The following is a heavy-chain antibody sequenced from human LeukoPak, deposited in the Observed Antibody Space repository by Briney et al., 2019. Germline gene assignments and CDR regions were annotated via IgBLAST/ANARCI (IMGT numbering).Heavy chain of an antibody. CDR1: GYTFTGYY. J-gene: IGHJ6*03. D-gene: IGHD4-11*01. CDR2: INPNSGNT. CDR3: ARSLVTTPYYYYMDV. Sequence: ASVKVSCKASGYTFTGYYMHWVRQAPGQGLEWMGWINPNSGNTGYAQKFQGRVTMTRNTSISTAYMELSSLRSEDTAVYYCARSLVTTPYYYYMDVWGKGTTVTVSS. V-gene: IGHV1-8*02.